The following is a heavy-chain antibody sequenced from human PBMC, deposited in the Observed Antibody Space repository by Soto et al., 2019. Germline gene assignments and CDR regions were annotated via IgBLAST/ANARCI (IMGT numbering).Heavy chain of an antibody. V-gene: IGHV3-21*01. Sequence: EVQLVESGGGLVKPGGSLRLSCAASGFTFSSYSMNWVRQAPGKGLEWVSSISSSSSYIYYADSVKGRFTISRDNAKNSLYLQMKRLRAEDTAVYYCAGGDYDFRSYGMDVWGQGTTVTVSS. D-gene: IGHD3-3*01. CDR3: AGGDYDFRSYGMDV. CDR2: ISSSSSYI. CDR1: GFTFSSYS. J-gene: IGHJ6*02.